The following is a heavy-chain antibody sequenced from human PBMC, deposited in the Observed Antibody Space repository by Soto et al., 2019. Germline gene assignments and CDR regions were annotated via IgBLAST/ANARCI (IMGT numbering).Heavy chain of an antibody. CDR1: GCSVSSGSYY. Sequence: SETLSLTCPFSGCSVSSGSYYWSWIRQPPGKGLEWIGYIYYSGSTNYNPSLKSRVTISVDTSKNQFSLKLSSVTAADTAVYYCARALRAYCGGDCYSAYFDYWGQGTLVTVSS. J-gene: IGHJ4*02. CDR3: ARALRAYCGGDCYSAYFDY. CDR2: IYYSGST. D-gene: IGHD2-21*02. V-gene: IGHV4-61*01.